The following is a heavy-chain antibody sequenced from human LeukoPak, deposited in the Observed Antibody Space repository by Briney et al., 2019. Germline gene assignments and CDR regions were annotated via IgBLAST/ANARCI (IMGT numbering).Heavy chain of an antibody. CDR1: GYTFTSYG. Sequence: ASVKVSCKASGYTFTSYGISWVRQAPGQGLEWMGWISAYNGNTDSAQKFQDRVTMTRDTSISTAYMELSRLRADDTAIYYCARVAYGGNLRWFDPWGQGTLVTVSS. J-gene: IGHJ5*02. V-gene: IGHV1-18*01. D-gene: IGHD4-23*01. CDR2: ISAYNGNT. CDR3: ARVAYGGNLRWFDP.